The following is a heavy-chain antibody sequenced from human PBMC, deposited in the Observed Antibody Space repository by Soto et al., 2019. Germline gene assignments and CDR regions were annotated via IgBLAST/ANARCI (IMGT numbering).Heavy chain of an antibody. D-gene: IGHD3-22*01. CDR3: ARETRYYDSSGYNDYFDY. J-gene: IGHJ4*02. V-gene: IGHV3-66*01. Sequence: PEVYLRLSFAASGFTVSSNYMSWVRQAPRKRLEWVSVIYSGGSTYYADSVKGRFTISRDNSKNTLYLQMNSLRAEDAAVYYCARETRYYDSSGYNDYFDYWGQGT. CDR2: IYSGGST. CDR1: GFTVSSNY.